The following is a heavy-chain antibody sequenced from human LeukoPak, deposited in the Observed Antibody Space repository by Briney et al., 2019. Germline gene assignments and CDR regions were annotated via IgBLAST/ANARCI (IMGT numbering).Heavy chain of an antibody. CDR3: ARDRRGMDV. CDR1: GFTFSNYE. Sequence: GGSLRLSCAASGFTFSNYEMNWVRQAPGKGLEWVSKISSNGTSGTIIHYADSGKGRFTVSRDNAENSLYLQMNSLRAEDTAFYYCARDRRGMDVWGQGNTVTVSS. V-gene: IGHV3-48*03. J-gene: IGHJ6*02. CDR2: ISSNGTSGTII.